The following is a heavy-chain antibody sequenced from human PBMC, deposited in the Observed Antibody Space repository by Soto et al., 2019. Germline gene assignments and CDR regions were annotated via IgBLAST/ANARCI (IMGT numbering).Heavy chain of an antibody. CDR1: GFTFSDYY. CDR3: ARDPSRRYVWGSYRYTAFDP. D-gene: IGHD3-16*02. Sequence: PGGSLRLSCAASGFTFSDYYMSWIRQAPGKGLEWVSYISSSSSYTNYADSVKGRFTISRDNAKNSLYLQMNSLRAEDTAVYYCARDPSRRYVWGSYRYTAFDPWGQGTLVTVSS. J-gene: IGHJ5*02. CDR2: ISSSSSYT. V-gene: IGHV3-11*06.